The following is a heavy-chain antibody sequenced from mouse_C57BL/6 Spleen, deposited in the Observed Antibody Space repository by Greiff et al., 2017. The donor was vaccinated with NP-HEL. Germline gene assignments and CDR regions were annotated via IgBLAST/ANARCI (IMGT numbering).Heavy chain of an antibody. CDR2: IDPSDSET. CDR1: VYSFPRSW. J-gene: IGHJ3*01. CDR3: ARIYYGNYGVAY. D-gene: IGHD2-1*01. V-gene: IGHV1-52*01. Sequence: QLTHPGAALVRPVSSVPLSFQASVYSFPRSWLPLLLPMPIQCLDWIGNIDPSDSETHYNQKFKDKATLTVDKSSSTAYMQLSSLTSEDSAVYYCARIYYGNYGVAYWGQGTLVTVSA.